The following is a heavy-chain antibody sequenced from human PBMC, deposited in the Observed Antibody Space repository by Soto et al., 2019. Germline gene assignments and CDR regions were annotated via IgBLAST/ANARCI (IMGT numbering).Heavy chain of an antibody. D-gene: IGHD6-19*01. CDR1: GFTFSSYS. J-gene: IGHJ2*01. CDR3: ASDPGSGWTYWYFDL. CDR2: ISSSSSYI. V-gene: IGHV3-21*01. Sequence: EVQLVESGGGLVKPGGSLRLSCAASGFTFSSYSMNWVRQAPGKGLEWVSSISSSSSYIYYADSVKGRFTISRDNAKNSLYLKMKSLRAEDTAVYYCASDPGSGWTYWYFDLWGRGTLVTVSS.